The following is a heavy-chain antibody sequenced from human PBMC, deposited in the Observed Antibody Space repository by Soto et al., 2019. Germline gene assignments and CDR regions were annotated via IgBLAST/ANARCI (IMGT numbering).Heavy chain of an antibody. D-gene: IGHD6-6*01. CDR2: IWYDGSNK. CDR3: ARDADRIAARRPGGMDV. J-gene: IGHJ6*02. CDR1: GFTFSSYG. Sequence: PGGSLRLSCAASGFTFSSYGMHWVRQAPGKGLEWVAVIWYDGSNKYYADSVKGRFTISRDNSKNTLYLQMNSLRAEDTAVYYCARDADRIAARRPGGMDVWGQGTTVTVSS. V-gene: IGHV3-33*01.